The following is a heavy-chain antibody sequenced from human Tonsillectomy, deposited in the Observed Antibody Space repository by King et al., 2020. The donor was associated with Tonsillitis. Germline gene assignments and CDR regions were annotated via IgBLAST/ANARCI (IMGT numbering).Heavy chain of an antibody. D-gene: IGHD3-3*01. CDR1: EFSLSTSGVG. CDR2: IYWDDYM. J-gene: IGHJ3*02. Sequence: TLKESGPTLGKPTQTLTLTCTFSEFSLSTSGVGVGWIRQPPGKALEWLALIYWDDYMRYSPSLKNRLTITKDTFKNPVVLTMTNMDPVDTATYYCARTTIFGVVIIDPFDIWGQGTMVTVSS. CDR3: ARTTIFGVVIIDPFDI. V-gene: IGHV2-5*02.